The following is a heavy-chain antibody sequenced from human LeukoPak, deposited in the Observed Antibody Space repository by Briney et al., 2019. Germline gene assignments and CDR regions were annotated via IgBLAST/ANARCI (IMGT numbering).Heavy chain of an antibody. J-gene: IGHJ5*02. CDR1: GFTFGDYG. D-gene: IGHD6-13*01. V-gene: IGHV3-20*01. CDR3: ARGPYYTSSWANWFDP. Sequence: GGSLRLSCAASGFTFGDYGMTWVRQAPGKGLEWVSGINWNGGSTGYADSVKGRFTISRDNAKNSLYLQMNSLRVEDTALYHCARGPYYTSSWANWFDPWGQGTLVTVSS. CDR2: INWNGGST.